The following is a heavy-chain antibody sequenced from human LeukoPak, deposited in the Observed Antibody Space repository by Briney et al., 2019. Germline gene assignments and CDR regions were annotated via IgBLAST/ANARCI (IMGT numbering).Heavy chain of an antibody. CDR3: AKDPMTTVTTVDSD. Sequence: PGGSLRLSCAASGFTFSDSAMSWVRQAPGKGLEWVSSISSSDNSTYYADSVKGRFTISRDNSKNTPYLQMNSLRAEDTAVYYCAKDPMTTVTTVDSDWGQGTLVTVSS. V-gene: IGHV3-23*01. CDR2: ISSSDNST. J-gene: IGHJ4*02. D-gene: IGHD4-17*01. CDR1: GFTFSDSA.